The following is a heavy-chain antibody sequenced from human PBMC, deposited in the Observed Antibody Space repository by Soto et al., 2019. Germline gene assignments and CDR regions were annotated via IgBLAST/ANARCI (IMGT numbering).Heavy chain of an antibody. V-gene: IGHV1-2*02. J-gene: IGHJ6*02. D-gene: IGHD3-10*01. CDR1: GYTFTGYY. CDR2: INPNSGGT. Sequence: GASVKVSCKASGYTFTGYYMHWVRQAPGQGLEWMGWINPNSGGTNYAQKFQGRVTMTRDTSIGTAYMELSRLRSDDTAVYYCARDPRGYYYGMDVWGQGTTVTVSS. CDR3: ARDPRGYYYGMDV.